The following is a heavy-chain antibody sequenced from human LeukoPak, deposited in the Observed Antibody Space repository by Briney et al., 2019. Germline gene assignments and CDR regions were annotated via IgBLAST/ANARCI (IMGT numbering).Heavy chain of an antibody. CDR1: GFTFDDYA. D-gene: IGHD3-10*01. CDR3: AIPPLSGSGSSRPLAGVDV. CDR2: ISWNSGSI. V-gene: IGHV3-9*01. Sequence: GGSLRLSCAASGFTFDDYAMHWVRQAPGKGLEWVSGISWNSGSIGYADSVKGRFTISRDNAKNSLFLQMNSLRAEDTAVYYCAIPPLSGSGSSRPLAGVDVWGQGTTVTVSS. J-gene: IGHJ6*02.